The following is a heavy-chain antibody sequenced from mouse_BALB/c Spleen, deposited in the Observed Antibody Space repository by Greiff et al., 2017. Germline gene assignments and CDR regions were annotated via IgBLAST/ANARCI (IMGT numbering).Heavy chain of an antibody. J-gene: IGHJ2*01. Sequence: EVQLQQSGAELVKPGASVKLSCTASGFNIKDTYMHWVKQRPEQGLEWIGRIDPANGNTKYDPKFQGKATITADTSSNTAYLQLSSLTSEDTAVYYCARAPIHYYGYFDYWGQGTTLTVSS. CDR3: ARAPIHYYGYFDY. CDR1: GFNIKDTY. CDR2: IDPANGNT. V-gene: IGHV14-3*02. D-gene: IGHD1-2*01.